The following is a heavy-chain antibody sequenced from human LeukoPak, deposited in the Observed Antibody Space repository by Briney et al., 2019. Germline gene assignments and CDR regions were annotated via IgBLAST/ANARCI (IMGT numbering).Heavy chain of an antibody. Sequence: QPGRSLRLSCAASGFTFSSYAMHWVRQAPGKGLEWVAVISYDGSNKYYADSVKGRFTISRDNSKNTLYLQMNSLRAEDTAVYYCAKDPTPFFLAVAGPGSWFDPWGQGTLVTVSS. CDR1: GFTFSSYA. V-gene: IGHV3-30-3*01. CDR3: AKDPTPFFLAVAGPGSWFDP. J-gene: IGHJ5*02. CDR2: ISYDGSNK. D-gene: IGHD6-19*01.